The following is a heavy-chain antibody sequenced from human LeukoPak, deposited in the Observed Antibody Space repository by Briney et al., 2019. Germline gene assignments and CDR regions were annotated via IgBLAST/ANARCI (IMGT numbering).Heavy chain of an antibody. J-gene: IGHJ3*02. CDR3: AIPRGTEDDAFDI. V-gene: IGHV4-61*02. D-gene: IGHD3-16*01. Sequence: PSETLSLTCTVSSGAISSGNYYWSWIRQPAGKGLEWIGRIYTSGGTNYNPSLKSRLTISVDTSKSQFSPKLSSVTAADTAVYYCAIPRGTEDDAFDIWGQGTMVTVSS. CDR1: SGAISSGNYY. CDR2: IYTSGGT.